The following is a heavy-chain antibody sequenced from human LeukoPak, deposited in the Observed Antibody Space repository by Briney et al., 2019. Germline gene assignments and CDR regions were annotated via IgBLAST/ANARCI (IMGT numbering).Heavy chain of an antibody. J-gene: IGHJ4*02. V-gene: IGHV1-2*02. D-gene: IGHD6-19*01. Sequence: GGSVKDSCQASGYTFTGYYMHWVRPARGQGLAWMGWINPNSGGTNYEQKFQGRVTMTRDTSISTAYMELSRLRSDDTAVYYCASTPGIAVAVYDYWGQGNLVTVSS. CDR2: INPNSGGT. CDR3: ASTPGIAVAVYDY. CDR1: GYTFTGYY.